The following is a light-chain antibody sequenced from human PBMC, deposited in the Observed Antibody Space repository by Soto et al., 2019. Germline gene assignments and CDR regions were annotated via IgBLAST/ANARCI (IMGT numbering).Light chain of an antibody. CDR1: QSLVYSPNNKNY. CDR2: WAS. CDR3: QQYYTSPFT. Sequence: DIVMTQSPDSLGVSLGERVTINCKSSQSLVYSPNNKNYLAWYQQKRGQPPRLLVHWASTRQSGVPERFSGSGSGTDFTLTISSLQAEDVAVYFCQQYYTSPFTFGPGTKVDIK. J-gene: IGKJ3*01. V-gene: IGKV4-1*01.